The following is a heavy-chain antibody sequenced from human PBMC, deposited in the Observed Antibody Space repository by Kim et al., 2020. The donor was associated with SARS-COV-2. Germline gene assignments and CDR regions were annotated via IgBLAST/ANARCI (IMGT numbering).Heavy chain of an antibody. J-gene: IGHJ2*01. CDR1: GYTFTSYA. V-gene: IGHV1-3*01. Sequence: ASVKVSCKASGYTFTSYAMHWVRQAPGQRLEWMGWINAGNGNTKYSQKFQGRVTITRDTSASTAYMELSSLRSEDTAVYYCSRDSRCVRWAGWYFDLWGRGTRVTVST. CDR2: INAGNGNT. CDR3: SRDSRCVRWAGWYFDL. D-gene: IGHD3-3*01.